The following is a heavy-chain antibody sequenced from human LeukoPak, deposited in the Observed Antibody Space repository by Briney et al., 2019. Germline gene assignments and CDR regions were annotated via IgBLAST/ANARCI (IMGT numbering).Heavy chain of an antibody. D-gene: IGHD3-3*01. J-gene: IGHJ4*02. V-gene: IGHV3-30*02. Sequence: PGGSLRLSCAASGFTFSSYGMHWVRQAPGKGREGVAFIRYDGSNKYYADSVKGRFTISRDNSKNTLYLQMNSLRAEDTAVYYCAKRAMFGFGVVIPLDYWGQGTLVTVSS. CDR3: AKRAMFGFGVVIPLDY. CDR2: IRYDGSNK. CDR1: GFTFSSYG.